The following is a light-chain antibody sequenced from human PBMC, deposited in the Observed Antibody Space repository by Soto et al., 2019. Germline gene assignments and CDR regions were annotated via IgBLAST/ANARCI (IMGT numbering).Light chain of an antibody. CDR2: TNN. J-gene: IGLJ1*01. CDR3: CSYASSSTYV. V-gene: IGLV1-44*01. CDR1: YSNIGSNT. Sequence: QSVLTQPPSASGTPGQRVTISCSGSYSNIGSNTVNWYQQFPGAAPKLLISTNNQRPSGVPDRFSGSKSGSSASLAISGLRSEDEADYHCCSYASSSTYVFGTGTKLTVL.